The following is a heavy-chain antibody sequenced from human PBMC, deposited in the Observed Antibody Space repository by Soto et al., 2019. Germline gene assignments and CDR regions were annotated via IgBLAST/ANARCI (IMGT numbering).Heavy chain of an antibody. CDR1: GYTFTSYG. Sequence: QVQLVQSGAEVKKPGASVKVSCKASGYTFTSYGISWVRQAPGQGLEWMGWISAYNGNTNYAQKRHGGVAMTQGAASSAGYMELRSRRSDDTAVYFCARAGAFKSGSYSTEGYYYYGMAVWGQGPTVTVSS. J-gene: IGHJ6*02. CDR2: ISAYNGNT. V-gene: IGHV1-18*01. D-gene: IGHD1-26*01. CDR3: ARAGAFKSGSYSTEGYYYYGMAV.